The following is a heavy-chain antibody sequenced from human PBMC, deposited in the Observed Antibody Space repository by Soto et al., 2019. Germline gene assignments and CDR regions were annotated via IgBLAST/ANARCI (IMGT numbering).Heavy chain of an antibody. D-gene: IGHD3-10*01. CDR3: ARGSPFGGDNWFDP. CDR2: ISAYNGNT. V-gene: IGHV1-18*04. J-gene: IGHJ5*02. CDR1: GYTFTSYG. Sequence: AGVKVSCKASGYTFTSYGISWLRQAPGQGREGMGGISAYNGNTNYAQKLQGRVTMTTDTSPSTVYMELRSLTSDDTDVYYCARGSPFGGDNWFDPWGQGTLVTVSS.